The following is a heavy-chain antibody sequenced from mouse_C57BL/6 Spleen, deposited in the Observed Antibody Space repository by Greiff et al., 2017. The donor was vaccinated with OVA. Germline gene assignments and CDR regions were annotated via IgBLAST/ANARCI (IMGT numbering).Heavy chain of an antibody. D-gene: IGHD1-1*01. J-gene: IGHJ4*01. V-gene: IGHV1-55*01. Sequence: QVQLQQPGAELVKPGASVKMSCKASGYTFTSYWITWVKQRPGQGLEWIGDIYPGSGSTNYNEKFQSKATLTVDTSSSTAYMQHSSLTSEDAAIYDSARYGSSRAYYAMDYWGQGTSVTVSS. CDR3: ARYGSSRAYYAMDY. CDR1: GYTFTSYW. CDR2: IYPGSGST.